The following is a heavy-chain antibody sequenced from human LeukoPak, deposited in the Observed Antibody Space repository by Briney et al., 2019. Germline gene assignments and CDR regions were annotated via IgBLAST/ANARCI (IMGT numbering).Heavy chain of an antibody. J-gene: IGHJ3*02. CDR2: IYYSGST. D-gene: IGHD6-13*01. CDR1: GGSISSSSYY. V-gene: IGHV4-39*07. Sequence: PETLSLTCTVSGGSISSSSYYWGWIRQPPGKGLEWIGSIYYSGSTNYNPSLKSRVTISVDTSKNQFSLKLSSVTAADTAVYYCARAPYSSSWFWVDAFDIWGQGTMVTVSS. CDR3: ARAPYSSSWFWVDAFDI.